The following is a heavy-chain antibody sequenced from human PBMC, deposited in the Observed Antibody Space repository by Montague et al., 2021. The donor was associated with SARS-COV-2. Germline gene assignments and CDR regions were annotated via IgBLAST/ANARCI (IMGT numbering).Heavy chain of an antibody. CDR3: ARYRIEVDYYGMDV. Sequence: TLSLTCTVSGDSISSGSYYWGWIRQPAGKGLEWIGRLYASGSTYYNPSLKSRVTISVDTSKNQFSLRLSSVTAADTAVYYCARYRIEVDYYGMDVWGQGSTVTVSS. CDR2: LYASGST. D-gene: IGHD3-22*01. CDR1: GDSISSGSYY. V-gene: IGHV4-61*02. J-gene: IGHJ6*02.